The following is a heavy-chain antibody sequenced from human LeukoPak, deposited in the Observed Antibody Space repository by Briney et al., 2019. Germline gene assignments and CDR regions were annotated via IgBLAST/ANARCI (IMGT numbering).Heavy chain of an antibody. V-gene: IGHV4-59*01. D-gene: IGHD2-2*02. CDR3: ARDAELVVPAAIGYFQH. J-gene: IGHJ1*01. CDR1: GGSISSYY. Sequence: SETLSLTCTVSGGSISSYYWSWLRQPPGKGLEWIGYIYYSGSTNYNPSLKSRVTISVDTSKNQFSLKLSSVTAADTAVYYCARDAELVVPAAIGYFQHWGQGTLVTVSS. CDR2: IYYSGST.